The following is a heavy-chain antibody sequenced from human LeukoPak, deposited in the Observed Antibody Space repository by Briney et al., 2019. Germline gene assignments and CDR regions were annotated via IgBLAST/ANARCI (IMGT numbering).Heavy chain of an antibody. J-gene: IGHJ4*02. D-gene: IGHD4-17*01. CDR1: GFTFTGYY. Sequence: ASVKVSCKPSGFTFTGYYMHWVRQAPGQGLEWMGWINPNSGGTNYAQKFQDRVTMTRDTSISTAYMELTGLRSDDTAVYYCARKVDYAAFDYWGQGTLVSVSS. CDR3: ARKVDYAAFDY. V-gene: IGHV1-2*02. CDR2: INPNSGGT.